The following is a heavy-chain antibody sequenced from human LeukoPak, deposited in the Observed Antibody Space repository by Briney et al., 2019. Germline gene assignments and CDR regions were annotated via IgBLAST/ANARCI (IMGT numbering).Heavy chain of an antibody. Sequence: GGSLRLSCAASGFTFSSYSMNWVRQAPGKGLEWVSSISSSSSYIYYADSVKGRFTISRDNAKNSLYQQMNSLRAEDTAVYYCARDLKDIVVVPAAKGYWGQGTLVTVSS. D-gene: IGHD2-2*01. CDR2: ISSSSSYI. CDR1: GFTFSSYS. V-gene: IGHV3-21*01. CDR3: ARDLKDIVVVPAAKGY. J-gene: IGHJ4*02.